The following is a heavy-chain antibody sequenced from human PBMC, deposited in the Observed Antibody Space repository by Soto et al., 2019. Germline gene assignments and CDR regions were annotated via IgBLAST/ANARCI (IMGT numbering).Heavy chain of an antibody. J-gene: IGHJ6*02. Sequence: GGSLRLSCAASGFTFSSYWMSWVRQAPGKGLEWVANIKQDGSEKYYVDSVKGRFTITRDNAKNSLYLQMNSLRAEDTAVYYCERDKQGYCPNGVCALRGGMDVWGQGTTVTVSS. CDR3: ERDKQGYCPNGVCALRGGMDV. CDR1: GFTFSSYW. D-gene: IGHD2-8*01. CDR2: IKQDGSEK. V-gene: IGHV3-7*03.